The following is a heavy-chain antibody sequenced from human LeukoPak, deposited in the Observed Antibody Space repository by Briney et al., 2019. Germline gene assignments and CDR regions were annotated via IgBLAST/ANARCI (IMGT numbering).Heavy chain of an antibody. CDR2: IYYSGST. J-gene: IGHJ4*02. D-gene: IGHD1-7*01. V-gene: IGHV4-39*01. CDR3: ARMQGWNYGPDY. Sequence: SETLSLTCTVSGGSISSSSYYWGWIRQPPGKGLEWIGSIYYSGSTYYNPSLKSRVTISVDTSKNQFSLKLSSVTAADTAVYYCARMQGWNYGPDYWGQGTLVTVSS. CDR1: GGSISSSSYY.